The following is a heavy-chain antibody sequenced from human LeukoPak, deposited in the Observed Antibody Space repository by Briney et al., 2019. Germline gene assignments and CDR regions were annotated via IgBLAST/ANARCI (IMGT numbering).Heavy chain of an antibody. CDR2: IYYSGST. J-gene: IGHJ4*02. V-gene: IGHV4-39*01. CDR3: ANGGYDFWSGYLLDY. Sequence: PSETLSLTCTVSGGSISSYYWGWIRQPPGKGLEWIGSIYYSGSTYYNPSLKSRVTISVDTSKNQFSLKLSSVTAADTTVYYCANGGYDFWSGYLLDYWGQGTLVTVSS. CDR1: GGSISSYY. D-gene: IGHD3-3*01.